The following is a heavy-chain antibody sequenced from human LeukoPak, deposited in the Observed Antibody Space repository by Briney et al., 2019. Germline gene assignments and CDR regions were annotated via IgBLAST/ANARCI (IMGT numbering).Heavy chain of an antibody. CDR3: ARGHRSYWPYYFDY. CDR1: GFTFSSYA. V-gene: IGHV3-30-3*01. CDR2: ISYDGSNK. J-gene: IGHJ4*02. D-gene: IGHD2-8*02. Sequence: GGSLRLSCAASGFTFSSYAMPWVRQAPGKGLEWVAVISYDGSNKYYADSVKGRFTISRDNSKNTLYLQMNSLRAEDTAVYYCARGHRSYWPYYFDYWGQGTLVTVSS.